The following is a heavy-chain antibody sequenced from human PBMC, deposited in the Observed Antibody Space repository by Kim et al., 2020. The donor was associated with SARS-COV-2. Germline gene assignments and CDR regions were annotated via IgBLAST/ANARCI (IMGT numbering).Heavy chain of an antibody. J-gene: IGHJ4*02. CDR1: GYTFTSYG. V-gene: IGHV1-18*01. Sequence: ASVKVSCKASGYTFTSYGISWVRQAPGQGLEWMGWISAYNGNTNYAQKLQGRVTMTTDTSTSTAYMELRSLRSDDTAVYYCARDYYDSSGYYYFDYWGQGTLVTVSS. CDR2: ISAYNGNT. D-gene: IGHD3-22*01. CDR3: ARDYYDSSGYYYFDY.